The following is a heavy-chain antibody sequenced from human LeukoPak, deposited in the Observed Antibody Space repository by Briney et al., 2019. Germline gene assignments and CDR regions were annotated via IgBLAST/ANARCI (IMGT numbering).Heavy chain of an antibody. CDR1: GFTFDDYT. CDR3: AKDRVRGGRDLQD. D-gene: IGHD3-10*01. J-gene: IGHJ4*02. Sequence: GGSLRLSCAASGFTFDDYTMHWARQAPGKGLGWVSLISWDGGSTYYADSVKGRFTISRDNSKNSLYLQMNGLRTEDTALYYCAKDRVRGGRDLQDWGQGTLVTVSS. CDR2: ISWDGGST. V-gene: IGHV3-43*01.